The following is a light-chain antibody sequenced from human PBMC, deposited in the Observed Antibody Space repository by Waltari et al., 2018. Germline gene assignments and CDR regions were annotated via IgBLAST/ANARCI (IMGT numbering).Light chain of an antibody. CDR2: DVT. V-gene: IGLV2-11*01. Sequence: SALTQPRSVSGSPGQSVTISCTGTTNDLGNYNYVSWYQQHPGKAPKLIILDVTKRPSGVPDRLSGSKSGNTASLTISGLRAEDEAEYYCCSYAGSYTWVFGGGTKLTVV. CDR3: CSYAGSYTWV. CDR1: TNDLGNYNY. J-gene: IGLJ3*02.